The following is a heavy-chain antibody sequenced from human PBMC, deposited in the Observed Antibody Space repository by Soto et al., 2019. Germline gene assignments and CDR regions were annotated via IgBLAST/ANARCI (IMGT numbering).Heavy chain of an antibody. CDR2: IIPIFGTA. D-gene: IGHD4-17*01. CDR3: ARAESRSLTTVAYYFDY. Sequence: SVKVSCKASGGTFSSYAISWVRQAPGQGLEWMGGIIPIFGTANYAQKFQGRVTITADESTSTAYMELSSLRSEDTAVYYCARAESRSLTTVAYYFDYWGQGTLVTVSS. V-gene: IGHV1-69*13. CDR1: GGTFSSYA. J-gene: IGHJ4*02.